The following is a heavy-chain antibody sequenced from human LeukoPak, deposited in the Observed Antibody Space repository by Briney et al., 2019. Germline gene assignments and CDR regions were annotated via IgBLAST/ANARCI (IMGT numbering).Heavy chain of an antibody. D-gene: IGHD2-15*01. CDR1: GSTFSSYW. CDR3: ARGSSVVALD. V-gene: IGHV3-74*01. CDR2: ITSEGSST. J-gene: IGHJ4*02. Sequence: PGGSLRLSCAASGSTFSSYWMHWVRQVPGKGLVWVSRITSEGSSTSYADSVKGRFTISRDNAKNTLYLQMNSLRAEDTAVYYCARGSSVVALDWGQGTLVTVSS.